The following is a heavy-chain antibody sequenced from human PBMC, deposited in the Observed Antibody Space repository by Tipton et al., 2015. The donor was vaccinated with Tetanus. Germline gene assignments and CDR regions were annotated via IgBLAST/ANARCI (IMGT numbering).Heavy chain of an antibody. J-gene: IGHJ4*02. D-gene: IGHD6-19*01. CDR3: ANAWRQWLVPTFDY. Sequence: TLSLTCTVSGGSISSRSYYWSWIRQHPVKGLEWIGYIYYSGGTNYSPSLKSRVTISLDTSKNQFSLNLRSVTAADTAVYYCANAWRQWLVPTFDYWGQGILVTVSS. CDR1: GGSISSRSYY. V-gene: IGHV4-61*01. CDR2: IYYSGGT.